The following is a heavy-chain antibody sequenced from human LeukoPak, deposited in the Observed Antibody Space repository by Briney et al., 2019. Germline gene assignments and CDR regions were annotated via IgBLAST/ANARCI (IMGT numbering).Heavy chain of an antibody. V-gene: IGHV3-48*01. CDR2: ISSSSSTI. Sequence: PGGSLRLSCAASGLTFSSYSMNWVRQAPGKGLEWVSYISSSSSTIYYADSVKGRFTISRDNAKNSLYLQMNSLRAEDTAVYYCARDPDAHCNGGSCYSYNWFDPWGQGTLVTVSS. D-gene: IGHD2-15*01. CDR3: ARDPDAHCNGGSCYSYNWFDP. J-gene: IGHJ5*02. CDR1: GLTFSSYS.